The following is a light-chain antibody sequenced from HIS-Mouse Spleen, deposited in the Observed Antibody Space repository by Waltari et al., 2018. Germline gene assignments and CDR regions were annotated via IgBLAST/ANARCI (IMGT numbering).Light chain of an antibody. J-gene: IGLJ3*02. CDR2: SNN. Sequence: QSVLTQPPSASGTPGQRVTISCSGSSSNIGSNTVHWYQQLPGTAPNLLIHSNNQRPSGVPDRFSGSKSGTSASLAISGLQSEDEADYYCAAWDDSLNGWVFGGGTKLTVL. CDR1: SSNIGSNT. V-gene: IGLV1-44*01. CDR3: AAWDDSLNGWV.